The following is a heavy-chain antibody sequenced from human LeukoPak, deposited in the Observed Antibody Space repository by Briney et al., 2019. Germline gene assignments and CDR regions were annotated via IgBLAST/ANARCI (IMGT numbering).Heavy chain of an antibody. Sequence: PGGSLRLSCAASGFIFSGYSMNWVRQAPGKGLEWVSYISSSSSTLYYADSVKGRFTISRDNAKNSLYLQMNSLRDEDTAVYYCARGQAALWFGELWGQGTLVTVSS. V-gene: IGHV3-48*02. CDR3: ARGQAALWFGEL. CDR1: GFIFSGYS. J-gene: IGHJ4*02. D-gene: IGHD3-10*01. CDR2: ISSSSSTL.